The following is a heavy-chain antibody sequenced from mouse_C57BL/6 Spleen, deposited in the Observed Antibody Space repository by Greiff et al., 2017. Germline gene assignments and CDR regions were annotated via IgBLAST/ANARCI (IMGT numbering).Heavy chain of an antibody. CDR3: AKLDQGFAY. D-gene: IGHD4-1*01. Sequence: VQLQQPGAELVRPGSSVKLSCKASGYTFTSYWMDWVKQRPGHGLEWIGNIYPSDSETHYNQKFKDKATLTVDKSSSTAYMQLSSLTSADSAVYYCAKLDQGFAYWGQGTLVTVSA. CDR1: GYTFTSYW. J-gene: IGHJ3*01. V-gene: IGHV1-61*01. CDR2: IYPSDSET.